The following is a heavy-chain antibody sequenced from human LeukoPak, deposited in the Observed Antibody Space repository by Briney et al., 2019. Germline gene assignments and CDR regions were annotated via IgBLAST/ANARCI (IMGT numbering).Heavy chain of an antibody. Sequence: GGSLRLSCTASGFTFSGAWMTWVRQAPGKGLEWVANIREDGTEKNYVDSVKGRFTISRDNAKDSLFLQMSNLRDDDTAIYYCARHVGISFWGQGTLVTVSS. D-gene: IGHD7-27*01. V-gene: IGHV3-7*01. CDR1: GFTFSGAW. CDR2: IREDGTEK. J-gene: IGHJ4*02. CDR3: ARHVGISF.